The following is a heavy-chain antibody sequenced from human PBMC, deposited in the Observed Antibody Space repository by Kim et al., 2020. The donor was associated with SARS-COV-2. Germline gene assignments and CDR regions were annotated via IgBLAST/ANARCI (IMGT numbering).Heavy chain of an antibody. CDR3: ARDHGSGSYWGVDYFDY. J-gene: IGHJ4*02. D-gene: IGHD3-10*01. Sequence: GGSLRLSCAASGFTFSSYAMHWVRQAPGKGLEWVAVISYDGSNKYYADSVKGRFTISRDNSKNTLYLQMNSLRAEDTAVYYCARDHGSGSYWGVDYFDYWGQGTLVTVSS. CDR1: GFTFSSYA. CDR2: ISYDGSNK. V-gene: IGHV3-30*04.